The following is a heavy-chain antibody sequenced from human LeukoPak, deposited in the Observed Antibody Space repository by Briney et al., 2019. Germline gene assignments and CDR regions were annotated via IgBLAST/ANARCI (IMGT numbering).Heavy chain of an antibody. Sequence: GGSLRLSCAASGFTFSSYAMSWVRQAPGKGLEWVSAISGSGGSTYYADSVKGRFTISRDNSKNTLYLQMNSLRAEDTAVYYCAKFAYIPIHRYSGSCQYYFDYWGQGTLVTVSS. J-gene: IGHJ4*02. CDR1: GFTFSSYA. CDR3: AKFAYIPIHRYSGSCQYYFDY. CDR2: ISGSGGST. D-gene: IGHD1-26*01. V-gene: IGHV3-23*01.